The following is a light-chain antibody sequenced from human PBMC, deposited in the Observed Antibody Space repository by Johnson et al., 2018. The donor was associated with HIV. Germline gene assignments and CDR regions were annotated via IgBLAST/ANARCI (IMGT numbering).Light chain of an antibody. V-gene: IGLV1-51*01. J-gene: IGLJ1*01. Sequence: SVLTQPPSVSAAPGQKVTISCSGSSSNIGYNYVSWYQQVPGTAPKLLIYDNNKRPSGIPDRFSGSKSGTSATLGITGLQTGDEADYYCGTWDSSLSAGVFGTGTKVTVL. CDR3: GTWDSSLSAGV. CDR1: SSNIGYNY. CDR2: DNN.